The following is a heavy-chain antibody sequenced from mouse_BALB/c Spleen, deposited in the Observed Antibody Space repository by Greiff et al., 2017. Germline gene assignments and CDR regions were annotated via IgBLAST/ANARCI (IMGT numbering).Heavy chain of an antibody. Sequence: DVHLVESGGGLVQPGGSLRLSCATSGFTFSDFYMEWVRQPPGKRLEWIAASRNKANDYTTEYSASVKGRFIVSRDTSQSILYLQMNALRAEDTAIYYCARDDGDLLLVHWGQGTLVTVSA. D-gene: IGHD1-1*01. CDR2: SRNKANDYTT. CDR1: GFTFSDFY. CDR3: ARDDGDLLLVH. V-gene: IGHV7-1*02. J-gene: IGHJ3*01.